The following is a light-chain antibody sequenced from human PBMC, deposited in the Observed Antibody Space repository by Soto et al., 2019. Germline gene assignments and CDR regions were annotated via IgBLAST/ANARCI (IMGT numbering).Light chain of an antibody. J-gene: IGKJ1*01. Sequence: DIQVTQSPSSLSASVGDRVTITCRRSQSISNYLNWYQQKPGKAPKPLIYAASSLQSGVPSRFSGSGSGTDFTLTISSLQPEDFATYYCQQRYITPRTFGQGTKVEIK. CDR1: QSISNY. CDR3: QQRYITPRT. CDR2: AAS. V-gene: IGKV1-39*01.